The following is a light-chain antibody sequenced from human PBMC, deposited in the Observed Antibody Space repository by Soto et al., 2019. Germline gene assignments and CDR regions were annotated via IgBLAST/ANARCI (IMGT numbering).Light chain of an antibody. CDR3: FSYTSSSTXV. CDR1: SSDVGGYND. CDR2: DVS. Sequence: QSVLTQPASVSGSPGQSVTISCTGTSSDVGGYNDVSWYQQHPGKAPKLMIYDVSNRPSGVSNRFSGSKSGNTASLTISGLQAEDEADYYCFSYTSSSTXVFGTGNKVTVL. J-gene: IGLJ1*01. V-gene: IGLV2-14*01.